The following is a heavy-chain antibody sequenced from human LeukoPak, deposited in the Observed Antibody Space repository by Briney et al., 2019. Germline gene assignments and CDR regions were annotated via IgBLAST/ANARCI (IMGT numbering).Heavy chain of an antibody. Sequence: PGRSLRLSCAASGFTFSSYGMHWVRQAPGKGLEWVAVIWYDGSNKYYADSVKGRFNISRDNSKNTLYLQMNSLRAEDTAVYYCAKGEADDSSGADAFDIWGQGTMVTVSS. CDR2: IWYDGSNK. CDR1: GFTFSSYG. CDR3: AKGEADDSSGADAFDI. V-gene: IGHV3-33*06. D-gene: IGHD3-22*01. J-gene: IGHJ3*02.